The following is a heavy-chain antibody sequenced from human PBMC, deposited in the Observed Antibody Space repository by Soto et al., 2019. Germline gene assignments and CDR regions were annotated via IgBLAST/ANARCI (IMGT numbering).Heavy chain of an antibody. D-gene: IGHD5-12*01. CDR2: INHSGST. Sequence: SETLSLTCTVSGGSISSYYWSWIRQPPGKGLEWIGEINHSGSTNYNPSLKSRVTISLDTSKNQFSLNLNSVTAADTAVYYCAGIVATNFDYWGQGTLVTVSS. J-gene: IGHJ4*02. CDR3: AGIVATNFDY. CDR1: GGSISSYY. V-gene: IGHV4-34*09.